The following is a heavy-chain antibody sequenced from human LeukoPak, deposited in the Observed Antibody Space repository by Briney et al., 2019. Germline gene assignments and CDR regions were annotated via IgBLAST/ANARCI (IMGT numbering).Heavy chain of an antibody. J-gene: IGHJ4*02. CDR1: GGSISSGGFC. CDR3: ARGDCSSTSCSFDY. Sequence: SETLSLTCTVSGGSISSGGFCWSWIRQHPGKGLEWIGYIYYSGTTYYNPSLMSRVTISVDTSKNQFSLKLSSVTDADTALYYCARGDCSSTSCSFDYWGQGTLVTVSS. V-gene: IGHV4-31*03. D-gene: IGHD2-2*01. CDR2: IYYSGTT.